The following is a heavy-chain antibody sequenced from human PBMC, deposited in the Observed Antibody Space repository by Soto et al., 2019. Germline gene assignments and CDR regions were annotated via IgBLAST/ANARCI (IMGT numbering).Heavy chain of an antibody. V-gene: IGHV3-33*01. D-gene: IGHD3-3*01. Sequence: QVQLVESGGGVVQPGRSLRLSCAASGFTFSSYGMHWVRQAPGKGLEWVAVIWYDGSNKYYADSVKGRFTISRDNSKNTLYLQMNSLRAEDTAVYYCAREGADFWSGYWQRDYYYYMDVWGKGTTVTVSS. J-gene: IGHJ6*03. CDR2: IWYDGSNK. CDR1: GFTFSSYG. CDR3: AREGADFWSGYWQRDYYYYMDV.